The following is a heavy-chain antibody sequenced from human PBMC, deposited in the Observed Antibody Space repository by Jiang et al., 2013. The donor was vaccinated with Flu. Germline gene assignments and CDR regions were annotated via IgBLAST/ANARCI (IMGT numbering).Heavy chain of an antibody. D-gene: IGHD4-23*01. V-gene: IGHV4-39*07. CDR2: IHHSGRT. CDR1: GDSISSGSGY. CDR3: AGGVGSAAVTPGDYYGLDV. J-gene: IGHJ6*02. Sequence: GPGLVKPSETLSLTCSVSGDSISSGSGYWGWIRQPPGKGLEWIATIHHSGRTYYNPSLVSRVTISVDTSKKQFSLNLSSVTAADTAVYYCAGGVGSAAVTPGDYYGLDVWGQGTTVTVSS.